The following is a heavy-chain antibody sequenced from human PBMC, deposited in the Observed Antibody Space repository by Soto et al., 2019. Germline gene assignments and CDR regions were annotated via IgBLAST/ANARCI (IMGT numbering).Heavy chain of an antibody. D-gene: IGHD5-12*01. V-gene: IGHV1-69*12. CDR2: IMPVFPTP. Sequence: VQLEQSGPEVKKPGSSVKVSCKASGGTFSTSALSWVRQAPGQGLEWMGGIMPVFPTPDYAQKFQGRVTITADESTITAYMELGGLTSDDTAVYYCPTDKARLQLPGNYYYILDVWGQGTAVTVSS. CDR1: GGTFSTSA. CDR3: PTDKARLQLPGNYYYILDV. J-gene: IGHJ6*02.